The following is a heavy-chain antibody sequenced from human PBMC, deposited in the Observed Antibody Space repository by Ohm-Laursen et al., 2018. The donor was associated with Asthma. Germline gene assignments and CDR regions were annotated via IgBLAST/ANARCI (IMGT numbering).Heavy chain of an antibody. J-gene: IGHJ4*02. CDR2: IKSKTDGGTT. Sequence: SLRLSCAASGLTFSNAWMSWVRQAPGKGLKWVGRIKSKTDGGTTDYAAPVKGRFTISRDDSKNTLYLQMNSLKTEDTAVYYCLSGYEIFDYWGQGTLVTVSS. CDR1: GLTFSNAW. V-gene: IGHV3-15*01. D-gene: IGHD5-12*01. CDR3: LSGYEIFDY.